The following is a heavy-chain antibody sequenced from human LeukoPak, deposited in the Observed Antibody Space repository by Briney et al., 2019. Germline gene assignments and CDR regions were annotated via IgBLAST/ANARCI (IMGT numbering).Heavy chain of an antibody. CDR1: GYSISSGYY. CDR3: ARASSGWYAGGYFDY. D-gene: IGHD6-19*01. CDR2: IYHSGST. V-gene: IGHV4-38-2*01. Sequence: SETLSLTCAVSGYSISSGYYWGWIRQPPGKGLEWIGSIYHSGSTYYNPSLESRVTISVDTSKNQFSLKLSSVTAADTAVYYCARASSGWYAGGYFDYWGQGTLVTVSS. J-gene: IGHJ4*02.